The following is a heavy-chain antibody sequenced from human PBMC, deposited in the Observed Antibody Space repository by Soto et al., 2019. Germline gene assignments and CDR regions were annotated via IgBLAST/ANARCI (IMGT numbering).Heavy chain of an antibody. V-gene: IGHV3-30*04. CDR1: TSIFNSFP. CDR2: ISFDGLIQ. Sequence: GQLVESGGGVVQPGTSLRLSCAASTSIFNSFPMHWVRRAPGKGLEWVAFISFDGLIQHYADSVKGRFTISRANSKNTMFLQMNNLTPLGTAVYFCARVRGVAGQHFDPCGQGALVSVSS. D-gene: IGHD3-10*01. J-gene: IGHJ5*02. CDR3: ARVRGVAGQHFDP.